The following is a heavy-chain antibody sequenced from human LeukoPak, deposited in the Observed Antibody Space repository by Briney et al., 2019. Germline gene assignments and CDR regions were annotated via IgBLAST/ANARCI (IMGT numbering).Heavy chain of an antibody. D-gene: IGHD5-18*01. CDR2: IYYSGST. J-gene: IGHJ5*02. V-gene: IGHV4-61*05. Sequence: SETLSLTCTVSGGSISSSSYYWGWIRQPPGKGLEWIGYIYYSGSTNYNPSLKSRVTISVDTSKNQFSLKLSSVTAADTAVYYCARADSALEGWFDPWGQGTLVTVSS. CDR3: ARADSALEGWFDP. CDR1: GGSISSSSYY.